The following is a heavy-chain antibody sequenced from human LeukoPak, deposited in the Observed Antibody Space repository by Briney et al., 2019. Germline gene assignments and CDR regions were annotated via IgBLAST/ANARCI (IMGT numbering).Heavy chain of an antibody. J-gene: IGHJ4*02. CDR1: GFTFSSYW. CDR3: ARDSFVDTAMVPFGY. D-gene: IGHD5-18*01. CDR2: IKPDGSNK. Sequence: GGSLRLSCAASGFTFSSYWMSWVRQAPGKGLEWVANIKPDGSNKYYADSVKGRFTISRDNSKNTLYLQMNSLRAEDTAVYYCARDSFVDTAMVPFGYWGQGTLVTVSS. V-gene: IGHV3-7*01.